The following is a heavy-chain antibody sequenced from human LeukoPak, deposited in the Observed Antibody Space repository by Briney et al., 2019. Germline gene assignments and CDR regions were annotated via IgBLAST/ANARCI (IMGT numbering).Heavy chain of an antibody. J-gene: IGHJ4*02. D-gene: IGHD3-10*01. V-gene: IGHV3-74*01. CDR3: VRAFGDY. Sequence: QPGGSLRLTCAASGFTFNKYRVHWVRQAQGKGLVWVSRIDTDGTNTNYADSVKGRSTISRDNAKNTVYLQMNSLRAEDTAVYYCVRAFGDYWGQGILVTVSS. CDR2: IDTDGTNT. CDR1: GFTFNKYR.